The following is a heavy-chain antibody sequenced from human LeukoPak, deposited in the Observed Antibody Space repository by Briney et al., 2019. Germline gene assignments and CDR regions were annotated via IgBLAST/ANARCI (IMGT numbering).Heavy chain of an antibody. J-gene: IGHJ4*02. CDR2: ISYDGSNK. D-gene: IGHD5-18*01. Sequence: GGSLRLSCAASGFTFSSYAMHWVRQAPGKGLEWVAVISYDGSNKYYADSVKSRFTISRDNSKNTLYLQMNSLRAEDTAVYYCARGRGQLWSSFDYWGQGTLVTVSS. CDR1: GFTFSSYA. CDR3: ARGRGQLWSSFDY. V-gene: IGHV3-30*04.